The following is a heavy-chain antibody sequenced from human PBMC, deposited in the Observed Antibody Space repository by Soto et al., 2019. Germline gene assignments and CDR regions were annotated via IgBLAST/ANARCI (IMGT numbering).Heavy chain of an antibody. V-gene: IGHV3-11*01. CDR2: ISTSGTTI. D-gene: IGHD3-3*01. Sequence: GGSLRLSCAASGFTFSDSYMTWIRQAPGKGLEWVAHISTSGTTISYADSVKGRFTISRDNAKNSLYLQMNSLRAEDTAVYYCAREAPRDFGAVIIGYYYDHWGQGTLVTVSS. CDR3: AREAPRDFGAVIIGYYYDH. CDR1: GFTFSDSY. J-gene: IGHJ4*02.